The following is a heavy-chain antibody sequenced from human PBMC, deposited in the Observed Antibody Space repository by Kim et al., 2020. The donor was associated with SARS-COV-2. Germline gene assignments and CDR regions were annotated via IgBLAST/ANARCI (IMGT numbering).Heavy chain of an antibody. Sequence: GGSLRLSCAASGFTFSNCAMSWVRQAPGKGLEWVSAINGRGNNIYYADSVKGRFTISRDNSKNTLYLQMNSLRAEDTALYYCAKHLPGSGWALDYWGQGTLVTVSS. CDR1: GFTFSNCA. CDR2: INGRGNNI. J-gene: IGHJ4*02. D-gene: IGHD6-19*01. CDR3: AKHLPGSGWALDY. V-gene: IGHV3-23*01.